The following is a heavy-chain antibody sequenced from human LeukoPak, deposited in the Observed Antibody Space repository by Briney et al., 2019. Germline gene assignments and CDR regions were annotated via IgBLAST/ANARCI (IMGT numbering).Heavy chain of an antibody. D-gene: IGHD5-18*01. J-gene: IGHJ5*02. CDR2: IMQDGSEK. Sequence: PGGSLRLSCAGSGFAFSSHWMNWVRQAPGKGLEWVANIMQDGSEKYYVDSVKGRFTISRDNAKNSLYLQMNSLRAEDTAVYYCARMALRNTAMGPYNWFDPWGQGTLVTVSS. CDR3: ARMALRNTAMGPYNWFDP. CDR1: GFAFSSHW. V-gene: IGHV3-7*01.